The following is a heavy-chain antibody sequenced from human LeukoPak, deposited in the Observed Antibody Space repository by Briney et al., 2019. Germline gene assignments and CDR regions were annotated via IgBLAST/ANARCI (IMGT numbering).Heavy chain of an antibody. J-gene: IGHJ4*02. CDR2: IYYSGST. CDR3: ARDSPIAAAGT. CDR1: RGSISSYY. Sequence: SETLSLTCTDSRGSISSYYWSWIRQPPGEGLEWIGYIYYSGSTNYNPCLKSRVTISVDTSKNQFSLKLSSVTAADTAVYYCARDSPIAAAGTWGQGTLVTVSS. V-gene: IGHV4-59*01. D-gene: IGHD6-13*01.